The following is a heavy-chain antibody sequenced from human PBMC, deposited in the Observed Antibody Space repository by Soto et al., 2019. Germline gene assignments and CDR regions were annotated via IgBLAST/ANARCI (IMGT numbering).Heavy chain of an antibody. J-gene: IGHJ4*02. CDR1: GFTFSSYS. Sequence: WGSLRLSCAASGFTFSSYSMNWVRQAPGKGLEWVSYISSSSSTIYYADSVKGRFTISRDNAKNSLYLQMNSLRDEDTAVYYCARVFSPRYFDWLLYSPLFDYWGQGTLVTVSS. CDR3: ARVFSPRYFDWLLYSPLFDY. V-gene: IGHV3-48*02. CDR2: ISSSSSTI. D-gene: IGHD3-9*01.